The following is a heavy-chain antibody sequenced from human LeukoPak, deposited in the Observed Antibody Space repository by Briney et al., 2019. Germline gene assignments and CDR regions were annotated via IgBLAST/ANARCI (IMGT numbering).Heavy chain of an antibody. V-gene: IGHV3-53*01. CDR3: ARGSGTVLLWFGELGGAFDI. Sequence: PGGSLRLSCAASGFTVSSNYMSWVRQAPGKGLEWVSVIYSGGSTYYADSVKGRFTISRDNSKNTLYLQMNSLRAEDTAVYYCARGSGTVLLWFGELGGAFDIWGQGTMVTVSS. J-gene: IGHJ3*02. CDR1: GFTVSSNY. D-gene: IGHD3-10*01. CDR2: IYSGGST.